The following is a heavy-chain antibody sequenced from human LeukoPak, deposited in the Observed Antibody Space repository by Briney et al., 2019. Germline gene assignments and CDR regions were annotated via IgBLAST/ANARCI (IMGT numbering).Heavy chain of an antibody. CDR1: GGSISSYY. D-gene: IGHD5-18*01. J-gene: IGHJ4*02. CDR2: IYYSGST. V-gene: IGHV4-59*01. CDR3: ASEGYSYGLPDY. Sequence: SETLSLTCTVSGGSISSYYWSWIRQPPGKGLEWIGYIYYSGSTNYNPSLKSRVTISVDTPKNQFSLKLSSVTAADTAVYYCASEGYSYGLPDYWGQGTLVTVSS.